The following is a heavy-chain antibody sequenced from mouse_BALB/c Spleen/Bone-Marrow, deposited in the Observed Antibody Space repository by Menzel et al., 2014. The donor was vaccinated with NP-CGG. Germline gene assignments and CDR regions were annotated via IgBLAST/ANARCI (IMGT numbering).Heavy chain of an antibody. D-gene: IGHD1-1*01. V-gene: IGHV4-1*02. Sequence: EVKLMESGGGLVQPGGSLKLSCAASGFDFSRYWMSWVRQAPGKGLEWIGEINPDSSTINYTPSLKDKFIISRDNAKNTLYLQMSKVRSEDTALYYCARLNYYGNSFVWGAGTTVTVSS. CDR3: ARLNYYGNSFV. J-gene: IGHJ1*01. CDR1: GFDFSRYW. CDR2: INPDSSTI.